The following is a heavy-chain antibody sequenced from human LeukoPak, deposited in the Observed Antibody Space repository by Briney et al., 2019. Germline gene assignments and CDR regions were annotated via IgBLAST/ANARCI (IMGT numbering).Heavy chain of an antibody. V-gene: IGHV3-48*01. CDR3: AKDSISGSYSFDY. Sequence: GGSLRLSCVASGFTFSSYSMNWVRQAPGKGLEWVSYISSSSSTIYYADSVKGRFTISRDNAKNSLYLQMNSLRAEDTALYYCAKDSISGSYSFDYWGQGTLVTVSS. J-gene: IGHJ4*02. CDR2: ISSSSSTI. CDR1: GFTFSSYS. D-gene: IGHD1-26*01.